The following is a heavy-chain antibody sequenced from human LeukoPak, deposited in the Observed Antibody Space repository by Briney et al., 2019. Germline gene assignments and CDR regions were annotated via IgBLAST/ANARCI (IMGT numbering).Heavy chain of an antibody. J-gene: IGHJ4*02. Sequence: GGSLRLSCAASGFTFINYAMTWVRQAPGKGLEWVSAISGSAITTYYADSVKGRFTISRDNSKNTLYLQMNSLRAEDTAIYYCAKSIVGTRYFDSWGQGAPVTVSS. CDR3: AKSIVGTRYFDS. V-gene: IGHV3-23*01. CDR1: GFTFINYA. CDR2: ISGSAITT. D-gene: IGHD1-26*01.